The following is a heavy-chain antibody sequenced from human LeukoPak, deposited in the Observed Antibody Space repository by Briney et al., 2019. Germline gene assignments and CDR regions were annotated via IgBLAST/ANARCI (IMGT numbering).Heavy chain of an antibody. V-gene: IGHV1-8*03. Sequence: ASVKVSCKASGYTFTSYDINWVRQATGQGLEWMGWMNPNSGNTGYAQKFQGRVTITRNTSISTAYMELSSLRSEDTAVYYCARALYCGGDCYFGYYYYYYMDVWGKGTTVTASS. CDR2: MNPNSGNT. CDR3: ARALYCGGDCYFGYYYYYYMDV. CDR1: GYTFTSYD. J-gene: IGHJ6*03. D-gene: IGHD2-21*01.